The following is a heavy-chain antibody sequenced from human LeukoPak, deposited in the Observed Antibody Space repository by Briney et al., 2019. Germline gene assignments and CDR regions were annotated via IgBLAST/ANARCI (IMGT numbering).Heavy chain of an antibody. J-gene: IGHJ3*02. CDR2: ISYDGSNK. Sequence: HSGGSLRLSCAASGFTFSSYAMHWVRQAPGKGLEWVAVISYDGSNKYYADSVKGRFTISRDNSKNTLYLQMNSLRAEDTAVYYCAKDCEWVATIGWAFDIWGQGTMVTVSS. CDR3: AKDCEWVATIGWAFDI. CDR1: GFTFSSYA. D-gene: IGHD5-12*01. V-gene: IGHV3-30*04.